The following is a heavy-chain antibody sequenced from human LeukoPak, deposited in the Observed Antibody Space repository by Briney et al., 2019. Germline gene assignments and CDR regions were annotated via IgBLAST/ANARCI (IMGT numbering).Heavy chain of an antibody. CDR3: ARVSSGSYFGYYYYYMDV. J-gene: IGHJ6*03. CDR2: LNQDGSVQ. V-gene: IGHV3-7*01. D-gene: IGHD1-26*01. Sequence: GGSLRLSCVASGFTLSHYWTTWYRQAPGKGLEWVANLNQDGSVQLYGDSVRGRFTISRDNAKNTLYLQMNSLRAEDTAVYYCARVSSGSYFGYYYYYMDVWGKGTTVTVSS. CDR1: GFTLSHYW.